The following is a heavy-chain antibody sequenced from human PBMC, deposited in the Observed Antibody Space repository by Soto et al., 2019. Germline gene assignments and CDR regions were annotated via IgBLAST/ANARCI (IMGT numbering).Heavy chain of an antibody. J-gene: IGHJ6*02. V-gene: IGHV2-5*02. CDR2: IYWDENK. CDR3: ARIYCAGGICYRLGGFYYGLDV. Sequence: QITLKESGPTLVKPTQTLTLTCTCTGFSLNTGGMGVGWIRQPPGKALEWLALIYWDENKFYSPSLKSRLTVTKDTSKNLVVLIMTQMDPVDTATYFCARIYCAGGICYRLGGFYYGLDVWGQGTTVTVSS. D-gene: IGHD2-8*02. CDR1: GFSLNTGGMG.